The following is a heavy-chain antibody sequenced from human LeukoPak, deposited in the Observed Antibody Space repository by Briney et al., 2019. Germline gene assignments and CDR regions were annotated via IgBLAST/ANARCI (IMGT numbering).Heavy chain of an antibody. Sequence: SETLSLTCIVSGGSISTYYWNWIRQPPGKGLEWIGYIYHSGSTNYNPSLQSRVTISVDTSKNQFSLKLSSVTAADTAVYYCARGGANFDYWGQGTLVTVSS. CDR3: ARGGANFDY. J-gene: IGHJ4*02. CDR2: IYHSGST. CDR1: GGSISTYY. V-gene: IGHV4-59*01.